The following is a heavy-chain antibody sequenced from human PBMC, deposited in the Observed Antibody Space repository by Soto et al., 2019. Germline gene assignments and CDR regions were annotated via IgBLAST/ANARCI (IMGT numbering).Heavy chain of an antibody. V-gene: IGHV3-23*01. CDR3: AKDISYYDFFVPDAFDI. CDR2: ISGSGGST. Sequence: HPGGSLRLSCAASGFTFSSYAMSWVRQAPGKGLEWVSAISGSGGSTYYADSVKGRFTISRDNSKNTLYLQMNSLRAEDTAVYYCAKDISYYDFFVPDAFDIWGQGTMVTVSS. D-gene: IGHD3-3*01. CDR1: GFTFSSYA. J-gene: IGHJ3*02.